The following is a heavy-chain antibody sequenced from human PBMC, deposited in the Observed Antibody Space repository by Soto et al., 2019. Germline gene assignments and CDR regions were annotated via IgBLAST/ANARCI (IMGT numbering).Heavy chain of an antibody. CDR2: ISDDGSSK. CDR1: GFTFSSFG. J-gene: IGHJ4*02. CDR3: AKDRWGDFGDLNLPGY. Sequence: VLLVECGGGVVQPGWSLRISCAVSGFTFSSFGMHWVRQAPGKGLEWVAVISDDGSSKHYADSLKGRFTISRDNSNNTLYLQMDSLGPEDTAVYYCAKDRWGDFGDLNLPGYWGQGTLVTVSS. V-gene: IGHV3-30*18. D-gene: IGHD4-17*01.